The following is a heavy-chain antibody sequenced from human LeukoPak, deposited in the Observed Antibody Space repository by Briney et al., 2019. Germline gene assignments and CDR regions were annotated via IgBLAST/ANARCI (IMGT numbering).Heavy chain of an antibody. CDR2: IYYSGST. Sequence: PSETLSLTCTVSGGSISSYYWSWIRQPPGKGLEWTGYIYYSGSTNYNPSLKSRVTISVDTSKNQFSLKLSSVIAADTAVYYCARGARYFDFDYWGQGTLVTVSS. D-gene: IGHD3-9*01. CDR3: ARGARYFDFDY. CDR1: GGSISSYY. J-gene: IGHJ4*02. V-gene: IGHV4-59*01.